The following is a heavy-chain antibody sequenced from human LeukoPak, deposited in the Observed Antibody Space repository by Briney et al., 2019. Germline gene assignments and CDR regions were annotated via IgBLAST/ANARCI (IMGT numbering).Heavy chain of an antibody. CDR2: IYYSGST. CDR1: GGSISSSSYY. V-gene: IGHV4-39*01. CDR3: ARRIGAGYSYGLGAFDI. J-gene: IGHJ3*02. Sequence: PSETLSLTCAVSGGSISSSSYYWGWVRQPPGKGLEWIGSIYYSGSTYYNPSLKSRVTISVDTSKNQFSLKLSSVTAAETAVYYCARRIGAGYSYGLGAFDIWGQGTMVTVSS. D-gene: IGHD5-18*01.